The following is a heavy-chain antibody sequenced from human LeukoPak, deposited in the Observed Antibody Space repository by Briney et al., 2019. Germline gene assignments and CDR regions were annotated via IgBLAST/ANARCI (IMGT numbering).Heavy chain of an antibody. CDR2: ISGSGGST. CDR3: VRGTNNWTGIDY. D-gene: IGHD1-1*01. CDR1: GFTFSSYA. J-gene: IGHJ4*02. Sequence: PGGSLRLSCAASGFTFSSYAMSWVRQAPGKGLEWVSAISGSGGSTYYADSVKGRFTISRDNARNTLYLQMNSLRVEDTAIYYCVRGTNNWTGIDYWGQGTLVTVSS. V-gene: IGHV3-23*01.